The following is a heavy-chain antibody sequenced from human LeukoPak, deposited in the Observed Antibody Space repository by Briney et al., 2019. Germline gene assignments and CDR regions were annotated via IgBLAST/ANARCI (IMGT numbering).Heavy chain of an antibody. D-gene: IGHD1-26*01. CDR1: GDSVSSNSAA. J-gene: IGHJ6*03. CDR2: TYYRSKWYN. V-gene: IGHV6-1*01. CDR3: AREIWWELLGYYYYYYYMDA. Sequence: SQTLSLTCAISGDSVSSNSAAWNWIRQSPSRGLEWLGRTYYRSKWYNDYAVSVKSRITINPDTSKNQFSLQLNSVTPEDTAVYYCAREIWWELLGYYYYYYYMDAWGKGTTVTVSS.